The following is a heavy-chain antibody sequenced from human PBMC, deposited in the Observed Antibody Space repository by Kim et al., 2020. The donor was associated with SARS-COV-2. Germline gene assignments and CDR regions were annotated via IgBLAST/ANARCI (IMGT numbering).Heavy chain of an antibody. J-gene: IGHJ5*02. D-gene: IGHD6-13*01. CDR3: VKGIAAS. Sequence: GGVSTKYADSVKGRFTISGDNSKNTLYLQMNSLRVEDTAVYYCVKGIAASWGQGTLVTVSS. V-gene: IGHV3-23*01. CDR2: GGVST.